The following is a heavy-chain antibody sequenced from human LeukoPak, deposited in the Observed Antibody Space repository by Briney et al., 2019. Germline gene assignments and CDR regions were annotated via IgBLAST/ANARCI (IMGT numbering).Heavy chain of an antibody. CDR3: AITAYDYSVFDY. V-gene: IGHV4-4*07. CDR1: GGSISSYY. CDR2: IYTSGST. D-gene: IGHD4-11*01. Sequence: SETLSLTCTVSGGSISSYYWSWIRQPAGKGLEWIGRIYTSGSTNYNPSLKSRVTMSVDTSKNQFSLKLSSVTAADTAVYYCAITAYDYSVFDYWGQGTLVTVSS. J-gene: IGHJ4*02.